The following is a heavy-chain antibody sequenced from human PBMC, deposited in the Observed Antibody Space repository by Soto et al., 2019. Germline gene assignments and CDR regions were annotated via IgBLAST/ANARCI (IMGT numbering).Heavy chain of an antibody. D-gene: IGHD6-6*01. Sequence: GGSLRLSCAASGFTFDDYAMHWVRQAPGKGLEWVSGISWNSGSIGYADSVKGRFTISRDNAKNSLYLQMNSLRAEDTALYYCAKAQLSSFTSGYYFDYWGQGTLVTVSS. J-gene: IGHJ4*02. CDR3: AKAQLSSFTSGYYFDY. CDR1: GFTFDDYA. V-gene: IGHV3-9*01. CDR2: ISWNSGSI.